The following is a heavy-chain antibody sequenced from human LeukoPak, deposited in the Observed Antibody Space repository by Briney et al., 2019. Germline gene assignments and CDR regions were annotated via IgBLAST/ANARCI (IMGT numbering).Heavy chain of an antibody. D-gene: IGHD3-10*01. V-gene: IGHV4-34*01. CDR1: GGPFSGYF. J-gene: IGHJ4*02. Sequence: SSETLSLTCAVSGGPFSGYFWSWIRQSSGKGLEWIGEIHNSGTTNYNPSLNSRVTISEDTSKNQFYLNLSSVTAADTAVYYCARRYYYNLGSFPFDFWGQGTLVTVSS. CDR2: IHNSGTT. CDR3: ARRYYYNLGSFPFDF.